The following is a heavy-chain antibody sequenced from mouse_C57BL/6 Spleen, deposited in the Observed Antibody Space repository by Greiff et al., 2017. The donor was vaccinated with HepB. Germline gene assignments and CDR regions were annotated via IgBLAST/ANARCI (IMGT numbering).Heavy chain of an antibody. CDR2: INPSSGYT. J-gene: IGHJ2*01. D-gene: IGHD1-1*01. Sequence: QVHVKQSGAELARPGASVKMSCKASGYTFTSYTMHWVKQRPGQGLEWIGYINPSSGYTKYNQKFKDKATLTADKSSSTAYMQLSSLTSEDSAVYYCARSGTTVVGDYWGQGTTLTVSS. CDR3: ARSGTTVVGDY. V-gene: IGHV1-4*01. CDR1: GYTFTSYT.